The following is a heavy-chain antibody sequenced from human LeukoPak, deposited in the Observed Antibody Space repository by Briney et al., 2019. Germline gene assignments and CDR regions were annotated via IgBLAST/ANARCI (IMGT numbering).Heavy chain of an antibody. Sequence: PGGSLRLSCAASGFTFRSYGMHWVRQAPGQGLEWVAAISFDGSNKYYADSVKGRFTISRDNSENTLYLQMDSLRAEDTAVYYCARDSQHLNFDHWGQGTLVTVSS. CDR1: GFTFRSYG. V-gene: IGHV3-30*03. D-gene: IGHD3-3*02. J-gene: IGHJ4*02. CDR2: ISFDGSNK. CDR3: ARDSQHLNFDH.